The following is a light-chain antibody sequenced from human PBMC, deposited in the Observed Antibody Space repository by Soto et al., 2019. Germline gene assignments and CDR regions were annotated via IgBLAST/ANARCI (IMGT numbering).Light chain of an antibody. Sequence: EIVMTQSPATLSVSPGERATLSCRASQSVSSNLAWYQQKPGQAPRLLIYGASTRATGIPARFSGSGSGTEFTLTISSLKSEDFAVYCCQQYNNWWTFGQGTKVEIK. CDR1: QSVSSN. V-gene: IGKV3-15*01. CDR3: QQYNNWWT. J-gene: IGKJ1*01. CDR2: GAS.